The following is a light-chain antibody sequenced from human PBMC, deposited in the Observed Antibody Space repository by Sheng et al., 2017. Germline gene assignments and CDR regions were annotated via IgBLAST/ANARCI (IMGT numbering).Light chain of an antibody. CDR2: AAS. Sequence: DIQMTQSPSSLSASVGGRFIINCRASQGISNSVAWYQQRPGKVPKLLIYAASTLQSGVPSRFSGSGSGTDFTLTISSLQPEDVATYYCQKYNSVPPTFGGGTKVETK. J-gene: IGKJ4*01. CDR3: QKYNSVPPT. CDR1: QGISNS. V-gene: IGKV1-27*01.